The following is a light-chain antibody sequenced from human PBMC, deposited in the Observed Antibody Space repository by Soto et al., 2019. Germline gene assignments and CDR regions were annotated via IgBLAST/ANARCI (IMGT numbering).Light chain of an antibody. V-gene: IGKV1-39*01. CDR2: AAS. CDR3: QPTYSALWP. Sequence: DIPMTQSPSSLSASVGDRVTISCRASQTITTYLNWYQQKPGKAPKLLIYAASSLHSGVPSRFSGSGSGTDFNLTISTLQPEDFAAYDCQPTYSALWPFGQGTKLEIK. J-gene: IGKJ1*01. CDR1: QTITTY.